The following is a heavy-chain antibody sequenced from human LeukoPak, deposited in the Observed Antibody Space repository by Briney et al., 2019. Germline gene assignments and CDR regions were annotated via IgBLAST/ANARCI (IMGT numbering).Heavy chain of an antibody. J-gene: IGHJ1*01. CDR2: ISSDGNNK. CDR3: TRDPRLREFES. D-gene: IGHD2-21*02. V-gene: IGHV3-30-3*01. CDR1: GFTFSNFW. Sequence: GESLRLSCTASGFTFSNFWMGWVRQTPGKGLDWVALISSDGNNKYYANSVKGRFTISRDNSKNTLSLQMNSLRDDDTAVYYCTRDPRLREFESWGQGTLVTVSS.